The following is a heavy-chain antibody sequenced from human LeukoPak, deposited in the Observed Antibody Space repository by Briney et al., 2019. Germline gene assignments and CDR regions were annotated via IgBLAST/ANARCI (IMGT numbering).Heavy chain of an antibody. D-gene: IGHD3-10*01. J-gene: IGHJ4*02. CDR2: ISSGGTYE. CDR1: GFTFSNYA. V-gene: IGHV3-30*01. CDR3: ARDSTYYYDSGSSGPHYFDN. Sequence: GGSLRLSCAASGFTFSNYAMHWVRQAPGKGLEWVSLISSGGTYEYYADSVKGRFTMSRDNSKNTLYLQLNSLRAEDTAVYYCARDSTYYYDSGSSGPHYFDNWGQGTLVTVSS.